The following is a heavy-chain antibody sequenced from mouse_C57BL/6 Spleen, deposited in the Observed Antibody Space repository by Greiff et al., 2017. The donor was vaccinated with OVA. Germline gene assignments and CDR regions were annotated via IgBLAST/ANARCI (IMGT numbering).Heavy chain of an antibody. D-gene: IGHD1-1*01. J-gene: IGHJ4*01. CDR1: GFTFSDYG. Sequence: EVMLVESGGGLVKPGGSLKLSCAASGFTFSDYGMHWVRQAPEKGLEWVAYISSGSSTIYYADTVKGRFTISRDNAKNTLFLQMTSLRSEDTAMYYCARHYGIDYAMDYWGQGTSVTVSS. CDR2: ISSGSSTI. V-gene: IGHV5-17*01. CDR3: ARHYGIDYAMDY.